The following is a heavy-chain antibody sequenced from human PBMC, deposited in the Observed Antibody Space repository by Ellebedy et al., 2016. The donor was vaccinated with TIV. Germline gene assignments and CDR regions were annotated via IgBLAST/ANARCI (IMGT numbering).Heavy chain of an antibody. D-gene: IGHD2-15*01. Sequence: GGSLRLSXTDAGVTFSTYAMNWVRQAPGKGLEWVSGISESGGSTYYADSVKGRFTISRDNSKDTLYLEMNSLRVDDTAVYYCAKGKVADSWGRGTLVTVSS. CDR1: GVTFSTYA. CDR2: ISESGGST. J-gene: IGHJ4*02. CDR3: AKGKVADS. V-gene: IGHV3-23*01.